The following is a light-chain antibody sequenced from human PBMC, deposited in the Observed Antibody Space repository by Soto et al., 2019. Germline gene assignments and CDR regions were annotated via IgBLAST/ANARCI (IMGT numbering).Light chain of an antibody. J-gene: IGLJ2*01. V-gene: IGLV7-46*01. CDR1: TGAVTSGHY. Sequence: QAVVTQESSLTVSPGGTVTLTCGSSTGAVTSGHYPYWFQQKPGQAPRTLIYDTSNTHSWTPARFSGSLLGGKAALTLSGAQPEDEAEYYCLLAYNGRRIFGGGTKVTVX. CDR2: DTS. CDR3: LLAYNGRRI.